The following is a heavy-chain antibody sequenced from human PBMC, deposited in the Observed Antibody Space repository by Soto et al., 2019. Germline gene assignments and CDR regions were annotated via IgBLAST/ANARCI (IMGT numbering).Heavy chain of an antibody. CDR2: ISQSGNT. D-gene: IGHD6-6*01. V-gene: IGHV4-34*01. Sequence: SETLSLTCSIYSGSFSGYYWSWIRQPPGKGLEWIGEISQSGNTNYSPSLKSRVSISIDTSKKQFSLNLASVSAADTAVYYCARAPKVSGSSQTRPDFCGQGNLVNGS. J-gene: IGHJ4*02. CDR1: SGSFSGYY. CDR3: ARAPKVSGSSQTRPDF.